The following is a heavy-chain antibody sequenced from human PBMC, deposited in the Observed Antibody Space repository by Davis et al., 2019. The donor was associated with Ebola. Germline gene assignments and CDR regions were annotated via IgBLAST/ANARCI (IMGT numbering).Heavy chain of an antibody. CDR2: ISSSGSTI. CDR3: ARDGGVVAATPLDY. Sequence: GESLKISCAASGFTFSSYEMNWVRQAPGKGLEWVSYISSSGSTIYYADSVKGRFTISRDNAKNSLYLQINSLRAEDTAVYYCARDGGVVAATPLDYWGQGTLVTVSS. V-gene: IGHV3-48*03. CDR1: GFTFSSYE. J-gene: IGHJ4*02. D-gene: IGHD2-15*01.